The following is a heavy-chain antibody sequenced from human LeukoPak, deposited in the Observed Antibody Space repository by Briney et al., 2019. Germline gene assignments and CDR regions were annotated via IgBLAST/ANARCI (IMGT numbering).Heavy chain of an antibody. V-gene: IGHV3-53*01. Sequence: GGSLRLSCAASGFTVSSNYMSWVRQAPGKGLEWVSVIYSGGSTYYADSVKGRFTISRDNSKNTLYLQVNSLRAEDTAVYYCAKDQLWFGEFYYYGMDVWGQGTTVTVSS. D-gene: IGHD3-10*01. CDR3: AKDQLWFGEFYYYGMDV. CDR1: GFTVSSNY. CDR2: IYSGGST. J-gene: IGHJ6*02.